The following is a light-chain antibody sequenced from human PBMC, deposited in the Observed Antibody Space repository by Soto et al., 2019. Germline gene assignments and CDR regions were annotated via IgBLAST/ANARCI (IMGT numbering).Light chain of an antibody. Sequence: IVMTQSPATLSVSPGERATLSCRASQRVSSNLAWYQQKPGQAPRLLIYGASTRATGIPARFSGSGSGTEFTLTISSLQSEDFAVYYCQQYNNWPPEITFGRGTRLEIK. CDR2: GAS. J-gene: IGKJ5*01. CDR1: QRVSSN. CDR3: QQYNNWPPEIT. V-gene: IGKV3-15*01.